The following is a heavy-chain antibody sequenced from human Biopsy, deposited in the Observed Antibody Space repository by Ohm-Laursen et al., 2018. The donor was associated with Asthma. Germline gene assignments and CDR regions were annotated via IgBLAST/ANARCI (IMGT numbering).Heavy chain of an antibody. J-gene: IGHJ5*02. CDR2: IHNSGNT. V-gene: IGHV4-59*01. CDR3: ARGQGRGIQLWALDP. CDR1: GGSISSDY. Sequence: TLSLTCTVSGGSISSDYWSWLRQSPGKGLECIGYIHNSGNTNYNPSLNSRVTISLDTSKDHFSLRMSFVTAADTAVYFCARGQGRGIQLWALDPWGQGILVTVSS. D-gene: IGHD5-18*01.